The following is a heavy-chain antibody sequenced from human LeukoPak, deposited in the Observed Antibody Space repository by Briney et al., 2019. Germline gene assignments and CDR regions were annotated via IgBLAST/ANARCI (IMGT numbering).Heavy chain of an antibody. V-gene: IGHV1-69*04. CDR1: GGTFSSYA. Sequence: GASVKVSCKASGGTFSSYAISWVRQAPGQGLEWMGRIIPILGIANYAQKFQGRVTITADKSTRTAYMELSSLRSEDTAVYYCARTGYSSGWFLNWFDPWGQGTLVTVSS. CDR2: IIPILGIA. J-gene: IGHJ5*02. D-gene: IGHD6-19*01. CDR3: ARTGYSSGWFLNWFDP.